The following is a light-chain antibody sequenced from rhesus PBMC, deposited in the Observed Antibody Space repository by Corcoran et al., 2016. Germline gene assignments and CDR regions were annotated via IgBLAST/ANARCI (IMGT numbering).Light chain of an antibody. CDR2: EVT. CDR1: SSDIGSYNA. J-gene: IGLJ1*01. Sequence: QAAPTQSPSVSGSAGQSVTISCTGTSSDIGSYNAVSWYQQRPGKAPTLIIYEVTKRPSGVSDRFSGSKSGNTASLTISGLQAEDEADYHCSSYGGSGTFIFGTWTRLTVL. CDR3: SSYGGSGTFI. V-gene: IGLV2-19*02.